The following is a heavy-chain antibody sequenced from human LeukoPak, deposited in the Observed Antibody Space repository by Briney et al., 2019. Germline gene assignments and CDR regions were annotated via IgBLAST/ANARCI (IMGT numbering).Heavy chain of an antibody. D-gene: IGHD1-20*01. CDR2: IDWDDDK. CDR3: ARIRITGTTAID. Sequence: SGPALVKPTQTLTLTCTFSGFSLSTSGMCVSWIRQPPGKALEWLARIDWDDDKYYSTSLKTRLTISMDTSKNQVVLTMTNMDPVDTATYYCARIRITGTTAIDWGQGTLVTVSS. CDR1: GFSLSTSGMC. J-gene: IGHJ4*02. V-gene: IGHV2-70*11.